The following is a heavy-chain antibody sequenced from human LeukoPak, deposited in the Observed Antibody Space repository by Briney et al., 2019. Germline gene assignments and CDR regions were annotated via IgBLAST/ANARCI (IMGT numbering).Heavy chain of an antibody. CDR3: ARHPSGGTYYEWGGPVGY. V-gene: IGHV4-39*01. J-gene: IGHJ4*02. Sequence: SETLSLTCTVSGGSISSSSYYWGWIRQPPGKGLEWVESIYYSGSTYYNPSLKSRVTMSVDTSKNQFSLKLSSVTAADTAVYYCARHPSGGTYYEWGGPVGYWGQGTPVTVSS. D-gene: IGHD1-26*01. CDR1: GGSISSSSYY. CDR2: IYYSGST.